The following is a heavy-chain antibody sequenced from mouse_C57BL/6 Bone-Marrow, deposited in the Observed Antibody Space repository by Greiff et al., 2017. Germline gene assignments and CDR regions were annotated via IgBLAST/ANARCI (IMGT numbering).Heavy chain of an antibody. Sequence: QVQLQQSGAELVKPGASVKISCKASGYPFTSYWITWVKQRPGQGLEWIGGIYPGSGGTNYNGKFKSKATLPADTSSNTAYMQLSSLTSEDSAVYYCAREVTTWYYYAKGYWGQGTSVTVSS. CDR3: AREVTTWYYYAKGY. V-gene: IGHV1-55*01. J-gene: IGHJ4*01. CDR1: GYPFTSYW. D-gene: IGHD2-1*01. CDR2: IYPGSGGT.